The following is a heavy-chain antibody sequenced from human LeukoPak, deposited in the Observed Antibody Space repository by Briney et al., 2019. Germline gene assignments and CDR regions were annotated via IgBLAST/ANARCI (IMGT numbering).Heavy chain of an antibody. V-gene: IGHV3-30*04. D-gene: IGHD4-17*01. Sequence: GGSLRLSCAASGFTFSSYAMHWVRQAPGKGLEGVAVISYDGSNKYYADSVKGRFTISRDNSKNTLYLQMNSLRAEDTAVYYCARDQGVTTYFDYWGQGTLVTVSS. CDR3: ARDQGVTTYFDY. J-gene: IGHJ4*02. CDR2: ISYDGSNK. CDR1: GFTFSSYA.